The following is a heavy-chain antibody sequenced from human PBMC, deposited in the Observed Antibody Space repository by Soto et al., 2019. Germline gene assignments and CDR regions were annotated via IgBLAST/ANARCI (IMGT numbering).Heavy chain of an antibody. CDR3: ARDGYYDSSGYYYGLFDY. V-gene: IGHV1-18*04. CDR2: ISAYNGNT. J-gene: IGHJ4*02. Sequence: QVQLVQSGAEVKKPGASVKVSCKASGYTFTSYGISWVRQAPGQGLEWMGWISAYNGNTNYAQKLQGRVTMTTDTATSTAYMELRSLRSDDTAVYYCARDGYYDSSGYYYGLFDYWGQGTLVTVSS. CDR1: GYTFTSYG. D-gene: IGHD3-22*01.